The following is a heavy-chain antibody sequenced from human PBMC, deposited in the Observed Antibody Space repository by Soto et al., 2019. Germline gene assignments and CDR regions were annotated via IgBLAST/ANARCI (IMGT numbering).Heavy chain of an antibody. CDR1: GFSLSNARMG. D-gene: IGHD3-3*01. J-gene: IGHJ6*01. Sequence: SGPTLVNPTDTLTVTCTVSGFSLSNARMGVSWIRQPPGKALEWLAHIFSNDEKSYSTSLKSRLNISKDTSKSQVVLTMTNMDPVDTATYYCARTRSYDFWSGYSDWGMDVWGQGTKVTAPQ. CDR2: IFSNDEK. CDR3: ARTRSYDFWSGYSDWGMDV. V-gene: IGHV2-26*01.